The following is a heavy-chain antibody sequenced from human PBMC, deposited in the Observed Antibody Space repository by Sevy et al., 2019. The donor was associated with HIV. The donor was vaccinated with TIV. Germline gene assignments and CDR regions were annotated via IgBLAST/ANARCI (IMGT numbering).Heavy chain of an antibody. CDR2: ISYSGNT. V-gene: IGHV4-59*01. Sequence: SETLSLTCSVSGGSINNYYWSWIRQPPGKGLEWIGNISYSGNTNYNPSFKSRVTISVDTSKNQFSLKLRSVTAADTAVYYCARSKWFDVWGQGTTVTVSS. J-gene: IGHJ6*02. CDR1: GGSINNYY. D-gene: IGHD3-22*01. CDR3: ARSKWFDV.